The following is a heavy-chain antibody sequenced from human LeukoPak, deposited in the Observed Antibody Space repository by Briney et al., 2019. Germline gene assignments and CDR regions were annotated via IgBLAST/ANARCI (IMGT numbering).Heavy chain of an antibody. Sequence: GGSLRLSCAASGFTFSSYWMSWVRQAPGKGVEWGANIKQDGREKYYVDSVKGRFTISRDNAKNSLYLQMNSLRADDTAVYYCARERQPYAILPGYDDYWGQGTLVTVSS. J-gene: IGHJ4*02. CDR3: ARERQPYAILPGYDDY. D-gene: IGHD3-9*01. CDR1: GFTFSSYW. CDR2: IKQDGREK. V-gene: IGHV3-7*01.